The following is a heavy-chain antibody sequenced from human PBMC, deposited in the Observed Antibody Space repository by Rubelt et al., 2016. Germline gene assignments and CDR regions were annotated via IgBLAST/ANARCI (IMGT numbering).Heavy chain of an antibody. Sequence: EVQLLESGGGLVQPGGSLRLSCAASGFTFSSYAMSWVRQAPGKGLEWLSYIGDNGGTIYYADSVKGRFTNSWNNAKNSRYLQMNSLRAEDTAVYYCAKGYGMDVWGQGTTVTVSS. J-gene: IGHJ6*02. CDR1: GFTFSSYA. V-gene: IGHV3-48*03. CDR3: AKGYGMDV. CDR2: IGDNGGTI.